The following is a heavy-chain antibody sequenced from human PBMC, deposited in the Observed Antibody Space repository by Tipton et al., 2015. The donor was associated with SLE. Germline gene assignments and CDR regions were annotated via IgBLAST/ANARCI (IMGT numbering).Heavy chain of an antibody. D-gene: IGHD1-26*01. V-gene: IGHV1-2*02. Sequence: QSGAEVKKPGASVRVSCKSSGYTFTDYYMHWVRQAPGQGLEWMGWINPNSGGTNYAQKFQGRVTLTRDTSISTAYMELSRLRSDDTAVYYCARSPGHSGTYSGGWFDPWGQGTLVTVSS. CDR3: ARSPGHSGTYSGGWFDP. J-gene: IGHJ5*02. CDR1: GYTFTDYY. CDR2: INPNSGGT.